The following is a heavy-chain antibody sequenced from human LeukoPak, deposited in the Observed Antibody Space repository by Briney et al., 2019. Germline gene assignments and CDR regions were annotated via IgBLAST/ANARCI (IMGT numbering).Heavy chain of an antibody. Sequence: ASVEVSCKASGYTFTGYYMHWVRQAPGQGLEWMGWINPNSGGTNYAQKFQGRVTMTRDTSISTAYMELSRLRSDDTAVYYCARAESHSGYKGYCGQGTLVTVSS. CDR1: GYTFTGYY. CDR3: ARAESHSGYKGY. D-gene: IGHD3-22*01. V-gene: IGHV1-2*02. J-gene: IGHJ4*02. CDR2: INPNSGGT.